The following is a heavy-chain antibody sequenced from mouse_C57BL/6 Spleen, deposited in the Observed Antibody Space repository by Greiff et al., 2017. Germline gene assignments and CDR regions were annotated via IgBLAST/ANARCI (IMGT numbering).Heavy chain of an antibody. V-gene: IGHV1-55*01. J-gene: IGHJ4*01. CDR3: ASAHYYGSSYCAMDY. CDR2: IYPGSGST. D-gene: IGHD1-1*01. Sequence: QVQLLQPGAELVKPGASVKMSCKASGYTFTSYWITWVKQRPGQGLEWMGDIYPGSGSTNYNEKFKSKATLTVDTSSSTAYMQLSSLTSEDSAVYYDASAHYYGSSYCAMDYWGQGTSVTVSS. CDR1: GYTFTSYW.